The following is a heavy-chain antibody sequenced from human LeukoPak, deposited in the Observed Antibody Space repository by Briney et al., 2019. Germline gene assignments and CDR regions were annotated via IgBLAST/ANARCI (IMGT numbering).Heavy chain of an antibody. Sequence: GGSLRLSCAPSGFTLSSFAMSWVRQAPGKGLEWVSAISNTGGTTYYADSVKGRFTISRDNSKNALYLQMNGLRAEDTAVYYCAKTRNGYTTEYLHHWGQGTLVTVSS. CDR2: ISNTGGTT. D-gene: IGHD5-12*01. J-gene: IGHJ1*01. CDR3: AKTRNGYTTEYLHH. CDR1: GFTLSSFA. V-gene: IGHV3-23*01.